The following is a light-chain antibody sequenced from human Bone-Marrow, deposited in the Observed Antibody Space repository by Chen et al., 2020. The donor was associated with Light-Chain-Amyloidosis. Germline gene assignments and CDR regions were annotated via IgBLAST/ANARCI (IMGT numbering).Light chain of an antibody. Sequence: QSALTQPASVSGSPGQSITISCTGTSSDVGGYNYVSWYQHHPGEAPKLMVYEVSNRPSGVSNRFSGSKSGNTASLTISGLQAEDEADYYCSSFTSRSTRVFGGGTKLTVL. J-gene: IGLJ3*02. CDR3: SSFTSRSTRV. CDR1: SSDVGGYNY. V-gene: IGLV2-14*01. CDR2: EVS.